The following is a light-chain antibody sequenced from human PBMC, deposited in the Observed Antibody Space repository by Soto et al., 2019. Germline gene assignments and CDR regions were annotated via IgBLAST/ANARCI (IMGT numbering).Light chain of an antibody. V-gene: IGKV3-20*01. J-gene: IGKJ3*01. CDR2: GAS. Sequence: EIVLTQSPGTLSLSPGERATLSCRASQSFSSSYLAWYQQKPGQAPRLLIYGASSRATGIPDRFSGSVSGTDCTLTISSLEHEDFAVYYCQHYGSALFTFGPGTKVDVK. CDR1: QSFSSSY. CDR3: QHYGSALFT.